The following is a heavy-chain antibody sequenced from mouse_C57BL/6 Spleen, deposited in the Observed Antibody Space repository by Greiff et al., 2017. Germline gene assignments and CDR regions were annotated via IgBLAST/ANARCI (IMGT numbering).Heavy chain of an antibody. Sequence: VQLKQSGPGLVKPSQTVFLTCTVTGISITTGNYRWSWIRQFPGNKLEWIGYIYYSGTITYNPSLTSRTTITRDTPKNQFFLEMNSLTAEDTATYYCARGIYYDYDDFHFDYWGQGTTLTVSS. CDR1: GISITTGNYR. D-gene: IGHD2-4*01. J-gene: IGHJ2*01. V-gene: IGHV3-5*01. CDR3: ARGIYYDYDDFHFDY. CDR2: IYYSGTI.